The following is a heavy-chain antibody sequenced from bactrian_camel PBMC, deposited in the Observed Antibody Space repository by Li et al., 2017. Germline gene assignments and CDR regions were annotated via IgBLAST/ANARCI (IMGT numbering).Heavy chain of an antibody. CDR1: GTIARHFC. Sequence: QVQLVESGGGSVQPGGSLRLSYAVSGTIARHFCMGWFRQAPGLEREGVVDIYPGGHTTDYADSVRGRFTISRDIKKNTVVLQMNDLRPEDTAMYYCAVEGRYCSQNPLLPANVWGQGTQVTVS. V-gene: IGHV3S54*01. J-gene: IGHJ4*01. CDR3: AVEGRYCSQNPLLPANV. D-gene: IGHD6*01. CDR2: IYPGGHTT.